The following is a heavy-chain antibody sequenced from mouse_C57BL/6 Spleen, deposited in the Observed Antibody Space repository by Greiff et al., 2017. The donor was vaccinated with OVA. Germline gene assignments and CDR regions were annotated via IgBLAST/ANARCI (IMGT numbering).Heavy chain of an antibody. D-gene: IGHD1-1*01. V-gene: IGHV1-82*01. CDR3: ARFITTVVAGGDYYFDY. Sequence: QVQLKESGPELVKPGASVKISCKASGYAFSSSWMNWVKQRPGKGLEWIGRIYPGDGDTNYNGKFKGKATLTADKSSSTAYMQLSSLTSEDSAVYFCARFITTVVAGGDYYFDYWGQGTTLTVSS. J-gene: IGHJ2*01. CDR2: IYPGDGDT. CDR1: GYAFSSSW.